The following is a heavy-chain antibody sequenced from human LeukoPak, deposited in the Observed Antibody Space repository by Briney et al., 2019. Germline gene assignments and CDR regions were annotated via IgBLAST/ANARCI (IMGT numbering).Heavy chain of an antibody. CDR3: ARSVYSYYANWFDP. J-gene: IGHJ5*02. CDR2: IWYDGSNK. Sequence: PGRSLRLSCAASGFTFSSYGMHWVRQAPGKGLEWVAVIWYDGSNKYYADSVKGRFTISRDNSKNTLYLQMNSLRADDTAVYYCARSVYSYYANWFDPWGQGTLVTVSS. CDR1: GFTFSSYG. V-gene: IGHV3-33*01. D-gene: IGHD4-11*01.